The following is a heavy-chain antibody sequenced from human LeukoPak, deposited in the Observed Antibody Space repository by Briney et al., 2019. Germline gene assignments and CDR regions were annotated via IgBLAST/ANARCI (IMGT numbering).Heavy chain of an antibody. CDR3: ARDRYDSSGYFDY. CDR1: GGSISSSNW. CDR2: IYHSGST. J-gene: IGHJ4*02. D-gene: IGHD3-22*01. V-gene: IGHV4-4*02. Sequence: PSETLSLTCAVSGGSISSSNWWSWVRQPPGKGLEWIGEIYHSGSTNYNPSLKSRVTISVDKSKNQFSLKLSSVTAADTAVYYCARDRYDSSGYFDYWGQGTLVTVSS.